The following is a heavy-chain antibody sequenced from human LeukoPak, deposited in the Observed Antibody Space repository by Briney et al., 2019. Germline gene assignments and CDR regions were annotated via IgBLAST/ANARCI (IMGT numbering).Heavy chain of an antibody. V-gene: IGHV3-30*02. CDR2: IRYDGSNK. Sequence: PGGSLRLSCAASGLTLSSYGMHWVRQAPGKGLEWVTFIRYDGSNKYYADSVKGRFTISRDNSMNTVNLQMNSLRPEDTAVYYCAKGRSRGTYYFDYWGREILVTVSS. J-gene: IGHJ4*02. CDR3: AKGRSRGTYYFDY. CDR1: GLTLSSYG. D-gene: IGHD1-26*01.